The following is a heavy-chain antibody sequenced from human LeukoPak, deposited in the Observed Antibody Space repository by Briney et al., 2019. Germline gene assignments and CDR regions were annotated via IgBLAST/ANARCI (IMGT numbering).Heavy chain of an antibody. Sequence: SETLSLTCAVYGGSVSSYYWSWIRQPAGKGLEWIGRVYTSGTTYYNPSLKSRVTVSLDTSKNKFSLTMRSVTAANTAMYYCASSGSGWSTRKDALEIWGQGTTVTASS. CDR2: VYTSGTT. D-gene: IGHD6-19*01. CDR1: GGSVSSYY. CDR3: ASSGSGWSTRKDALEI. V-gene: IGHV4-59*10. J-gene: IGHJ3*02.